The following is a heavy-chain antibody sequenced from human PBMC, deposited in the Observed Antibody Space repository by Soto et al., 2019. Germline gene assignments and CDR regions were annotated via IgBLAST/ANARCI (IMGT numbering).Heavy chain of an antibody. CDR2: ISSSSSYI. Sequence: EVQLVESGGGLVKPGGSLRLSCAASGFTFSSYSMNWVRQAPGKGLEWVSSISSSSSYIYYADSVKGRFTISRDNAKNSLYLQMNSLRAEDTAVYYCARVLSGGHAFDIWGQGTTVTVSS. D-gene: IGHD3-10*01. CDR1: GFTFSSYS. CDR3: ARVLSGGHAFDI. J-gene: IGHJ3*02. V-gene: IGHV3-21*01.